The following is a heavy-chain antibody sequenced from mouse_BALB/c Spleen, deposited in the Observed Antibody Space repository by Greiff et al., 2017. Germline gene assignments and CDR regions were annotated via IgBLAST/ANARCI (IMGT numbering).Heavy chain of an antibody. CDR3: ATYGYDEAWFAY. Sequence: VQLKESGAELVKPGASVKLSCTASGFNIKDTYMHWVKQRPEQGLEWIGRIDPANGNTKYDPKFQGKATITADTSSNTAYLQLSSLTSEDTAVYYCATYGYDEAWFAYWGQGTLVTVSA. J-gene: IGHJ3*01. V-gene: IGHV14-3*02. D-gene: IGHD2-2*01. CDR2: IDPANGNT. CDR1: GFNIKDTY.